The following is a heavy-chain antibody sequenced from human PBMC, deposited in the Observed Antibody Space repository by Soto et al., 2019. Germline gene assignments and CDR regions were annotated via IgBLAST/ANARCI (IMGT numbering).Heavy chain of an antibody. J-gene: IGHJ4*02. D-gene: IGHD2-15*01. V-gene: IGHV3-30-3*01. Sequence: QVQLVESGGGVVQPGRSLRLSCAASGFNFSSYAMHWVRQAPGKGLEWVAVISYDGSNKYYADSVKGRFTISRDNSKNTLYLQMNSLRAEDTAVYYCASDIVPDYWGQGTLVTVSS. CDR1: GFNFSSYA. CDR2: ISYDGSNK. CDR3: ASDIVPDY.